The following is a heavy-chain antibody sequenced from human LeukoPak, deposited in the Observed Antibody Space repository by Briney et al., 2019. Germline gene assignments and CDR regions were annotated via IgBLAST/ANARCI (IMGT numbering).Heavy chain of an antibody. D-gene: IGHD3-22*01. CDR2: FYPGDSDT. CDR1: GYSFTSYW. Sequence: GESLKISCKGSGYSFTSYWIGWVRQMPGKGLEWMGIFYPGDSDTRYSPSFQGQVTISADKSISTAYLQWSSLKASDTAMYYCARGHYDSSGYYRAFDYWGQGTLVTVSS. CDR3: ARGHYDSSGYYRAFDY. J-gene: IGHJ4*02. V-gene: IGHV5-51*01.